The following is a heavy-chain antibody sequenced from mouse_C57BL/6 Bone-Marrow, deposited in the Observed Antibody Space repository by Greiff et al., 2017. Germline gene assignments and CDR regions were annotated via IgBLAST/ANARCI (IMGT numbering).Heavy chain of an antibody. Sequence: EVKLVESGAELVRPGASVQLSCTASGFNIKDDYMHWVKQRPEQGLEWIGWIDPENGDTEYASTFQGKATITADTSSNTAYLQLSSLTSEDTAVYYCRGLLWSLMDYWGQGTSVTVSS. CDR3: RGLLWSLMDY. J-gene: IGHJ4*01. V-gene: IGHV14-4*01. CDR2: IDPENGDT. D-gene: IGHD2-1*01. CDR1: GFNIKDDY.